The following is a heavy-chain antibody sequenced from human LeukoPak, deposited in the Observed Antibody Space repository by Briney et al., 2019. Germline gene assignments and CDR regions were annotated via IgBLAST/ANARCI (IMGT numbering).Heavy chain of an antibody. V-gene: IGHV4-38-2*01. D-gene: IGHD2-15*01. J-gene: IGHJ5*02. CDR3: ARETVAGSRFDP. CDR2: IYTSGST. Sequence: SETLSLTCAVSGYSISSGYYWGWIRQPPGKGLEWIGRIYTSGSTYYNPSFKSRVTISVDTSKTRFSLNLSSVTAADTAVYYCARETVAGSRFDPWGQGTLVTVSP. CDR1: GYSISSGYY.